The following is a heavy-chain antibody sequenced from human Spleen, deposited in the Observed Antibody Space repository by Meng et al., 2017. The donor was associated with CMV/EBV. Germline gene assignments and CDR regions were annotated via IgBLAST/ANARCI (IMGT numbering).Heavy chain of an antibody. CDR1: GYTFTNYD. CDR2: MNPNSGNT. Sequence: ASVKVSCKASGYTFTNYDINWVRQATGQGLEWMGWMNPNSGNTGFAQKFQGRVTMTRNTPLSTVYMELSGLRSEDTAVYYCARDWLHVYDIWGQGTMVTVSS. D-gene: IGHD3-10*01. V-gene: IGHV1-8*01. CDR3: ARDWLHVYDI. J-gene: IGHJ3*02.